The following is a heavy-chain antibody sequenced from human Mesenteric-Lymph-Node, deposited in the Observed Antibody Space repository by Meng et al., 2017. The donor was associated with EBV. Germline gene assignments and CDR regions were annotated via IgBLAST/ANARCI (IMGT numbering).Heavy chain of an antibody. D-gene: IGHD4-17*01. CDR2: ISNSGDAI. J-gene: IGHJ4*02. CDR1: GLTFSDYS. CDR3: ARSYGEYVY. V-gene: IGHV3-11*01. Sequence: QLRLVKSGGGCVKPGASTRFSCARSGLTFSDYSMTWIRLAPGKGLEWVSYISNSGDAIYYADSVKGRFTISRDNAKNSLYLQMNSLRVEDTAVYYCARSYGEYVYWGQGTLVTVSS.